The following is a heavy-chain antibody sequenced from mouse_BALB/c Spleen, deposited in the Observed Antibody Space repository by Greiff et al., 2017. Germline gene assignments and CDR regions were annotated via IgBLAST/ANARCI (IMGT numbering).Heavy chain of an antibody. CDR3: ARGGFITTVVALYWYFDV. CDR1: GFTFSSYA. D-gene: IGHD1-1*01. Sequence: EVKVEESGGGLVKPGGSLKLSCAASGFTFSSYAMSWVRQTPEKRLEWVASISSGGSTYYPDSVKGRFTISRDNARNILYLQMSSLRSEDTAMYYCARGGFITTVVALYWYFDVWGAGTTVTVSS. J-gene: IGHJ1*01. V-gene: IGHV5-6-5*01. CDR2: ISSGGST.